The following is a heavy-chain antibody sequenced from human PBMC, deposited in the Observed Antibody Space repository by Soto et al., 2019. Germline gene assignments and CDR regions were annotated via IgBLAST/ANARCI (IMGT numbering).Heavy chain of an antibody. V-gene: IGHV3-48*01. CDR1: GFHFGSYT. J-gene: IGHJ4*02. CDR3: ARDDRYAFDY. Sequence: GGSLSLSCAASGFHFGSYTMNWVRQAPGKGLEWLSYIGTSGSTIWNADSVKGRFTISRDNAKNSLYLQMSSLRAEDTAVYYCARDDRYAFDYWGQGTLVTVSS. CDR2: IGTSGSTI. D-gene: IGHD5-12*01.